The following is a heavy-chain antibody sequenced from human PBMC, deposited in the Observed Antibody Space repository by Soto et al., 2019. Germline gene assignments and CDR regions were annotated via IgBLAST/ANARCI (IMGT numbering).Heavy chain of an antibody. CDR3: VRVYGRSSCFFDS. CDR2: IYHSGAT. CDR1: GYSLTSGYH. D-gene: IGHD6-6*01. V-gene: IGHV4-38-2*01. Sequence: SETLSLTCGVSGYSLTSGYHWGWIRQPPGKGLEWIGTIYHSGATYYNPSLMSRVTMSVDTSKNQFSLKVTSATAADTAVYFCVRVYGRSSCFFDSWGQGTLVTVSS. J-gene: IGHJ4*02.